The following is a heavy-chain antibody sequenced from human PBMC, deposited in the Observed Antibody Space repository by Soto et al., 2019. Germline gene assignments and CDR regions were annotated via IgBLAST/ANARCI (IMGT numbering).Heavy chain of an antibody. D-gene: IGHD4-17*01. J-gene: IGHJ3*02. Sequence: QLQLQESGPGLVKPSETLSLVCTVSGGSIRNSRYYWGWIRQPPGKGLEWIGGIYYSGATYYRSSLESRVIISVDTSRNQFSLRLSSVTAADTAVYYCARSDEVSLYGDGPFHIWDQGTMVTVSS. V-gene: IGHV4-39*01. CDR3: ARSDEVSLYGDGPFHI. CDR1: GGSIRNSRYY. CDR2: IYYSGAT.